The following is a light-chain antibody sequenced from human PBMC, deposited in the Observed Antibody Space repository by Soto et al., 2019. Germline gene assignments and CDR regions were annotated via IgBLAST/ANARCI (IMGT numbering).Light chain of an antibody. Sequence: EIVLTQSPATLSLSPGERATLSCRASQSVSSYLAWYQQKPGQAPRLLLYDASNRATSIPARFSGSGSGTDFTLNISSLEPEDFAVNYCQQRSNWPGTFGQGTKVESK. J-gene: IGKJ1*01. CDR1: QSVSSY. CDR3: QQRSNWPGT. CDR2: DAS. V-gene: IGKV3-11*01.